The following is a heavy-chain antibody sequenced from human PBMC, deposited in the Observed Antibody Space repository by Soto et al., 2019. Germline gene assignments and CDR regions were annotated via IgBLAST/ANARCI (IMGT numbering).Heavy chain of an antibody. Sequence: SETLSLTCTVSGASISSSYWTWIRQPPGKGLEWIGYIYYGGTTNYNPSLKSRVIISVDTSKNQFSLKLNSVTAADTAVYFCARLIAVAGTADWFDPWGQGALVTVSS. CDR3: ARLIAVAGTADWFDP. J-gene: IGHJ5*02. CDR1: GASISSSY. CDR2: IYYGGTT. D-gene: IGHD6-19*01. V-gene: IGHV4-59*01.